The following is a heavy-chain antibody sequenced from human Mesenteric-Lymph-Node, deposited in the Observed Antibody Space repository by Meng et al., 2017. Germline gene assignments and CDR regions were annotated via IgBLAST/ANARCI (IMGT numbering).Heavy chain of an antibody. CDR2: INAGNGNT. CDR1: GYTFTSYA. Sequence: ASVKVSCKASGYTFTSYAMHWVRQAPGQRLEWMGWINAGNGNTKYSQKFQGRVTITRDTSASTAYMELRSLRSDDTAVYYCARRDTMVRGGIDYWGQGTLVTVSS. V-gene: IGHV1-3*01. J-gene: IGHJ4*02. D-gene: IGHD3-10*01. CDR3: ARRDTMVRGGIDY.